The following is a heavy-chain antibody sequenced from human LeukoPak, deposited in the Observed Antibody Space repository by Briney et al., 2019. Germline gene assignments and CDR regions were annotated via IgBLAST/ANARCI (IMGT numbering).Heavy chain of an antibody. V-gene: IGHV4-34*01. D-gene: IGHD1-14*01. Sequence: PSETLSLTCAVYGGSFSGYYWSWIRQPPGKGLEWIGEINHSGSTNYNPSLKSRVTISVDTSKNQFSLKLSSVTAADTAVYYCARLTPFAATYYYYYMDVWGKGTTVTISS. CDR2: INHSGST. J-gene: IGHJ6*03. CDR3: ARLTPFAATYYYYYMDV. CDR1: GGSFSGYY.